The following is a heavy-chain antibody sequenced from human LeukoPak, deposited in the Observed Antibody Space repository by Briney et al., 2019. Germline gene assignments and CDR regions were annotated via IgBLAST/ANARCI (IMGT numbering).Heavy chain of an antibody. CDR2: IDPSDSYT. Sequence: GESLKISCKGSGYSFTSYWISWGRQMPGKGLEWMGRIDPSDSYTNYSPSFQGHVTISADKSISTTYLQWSSLKASDTAMYYCASCPQEMATITPYFDYWGQGTLVTVSS. V-gene: IGHV5-10-1*01. D-gene: IGHD5-24*01. CDR3: ASCPQEMATITPYFDY. J-gene: IGHJ4*02. CDR1: GYSFTSYW.